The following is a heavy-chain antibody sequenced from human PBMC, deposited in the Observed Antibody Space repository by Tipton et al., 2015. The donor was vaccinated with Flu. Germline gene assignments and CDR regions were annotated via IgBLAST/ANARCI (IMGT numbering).Heavy chain of an antibody. CDR1: GCSISSYY. Sequence: TLSLTCTVSGCSISSYYWSWIRQPAGKGLEWIGRIYTSGSTNYNPSLKSRVTMSVDTSKNQFSLKLSSVTAADTAVYYCARDRASGYDWNWFDPWGQGTLVTVSS. CDR2: IYTSGST. CDR3: ARDRASGYDWNWFDP. D-gene: IGHD5-12*01. V-gene: IGHV4-4*07. J-gene: IGHJ5*02.